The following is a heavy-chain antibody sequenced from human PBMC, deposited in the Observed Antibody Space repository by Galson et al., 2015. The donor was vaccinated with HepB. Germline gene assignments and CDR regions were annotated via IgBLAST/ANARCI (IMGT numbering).Heavy chain of an antibody. D-gene: IGHD3-10*01. J-gene: IGHJ3*02. V-gene: IGHV7-4-1*02. CDR3: AREVRSTNFDAFDI. CDR2: INTNTGNP. Sequence: VKVSCKASGYTFTSYAMNWVRQAPGQGLEWMGWINTNTGNPTYARGFTGRFVLSLDTSVSTAYLQISSLKAEDTAVYYCAREVRSTNFDAFDIWGQGTMVTVSS. CDR1: GYTFTSYA.